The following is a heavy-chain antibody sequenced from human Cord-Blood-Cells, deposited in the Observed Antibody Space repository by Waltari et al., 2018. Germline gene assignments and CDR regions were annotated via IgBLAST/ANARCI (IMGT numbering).Heavy chain of an antibody. CDR2: IKQDGSEK. CDR1: GFTFSCSW. D-gene: IGHD1-1*01. Sequence: EVQLVESGGGLVQPGGSLRLSCAASGFTFSCSWMSWVRQAPGKGLEWVANIKQDGSEKYYVDSVKGRFTISRDNAKNSLYLQMNSLRAEDTAVYYCARYNWKRNAFDIWGQGTMVTVSS. V-gene: IGHV3-7*01. CDR3: ARYNWKRNAFDI. J-gene: IGHJ3*02.